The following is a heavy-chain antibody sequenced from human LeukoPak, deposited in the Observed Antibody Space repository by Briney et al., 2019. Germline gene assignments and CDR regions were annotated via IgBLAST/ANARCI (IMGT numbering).Heavy chain of an antibody. CDR2: IYPGDSNT. Sequence: GESLQISCKGSGYSFTTYWIGWVRQMPGKGLEWMGIIYPGDSNTRYSPSFEGQVTISADKSISTAYLQWSSLKASDTAMYYCARVGDSNNVGGSWFDPWGQGTLVTVSS. D-gene: IGHD4-11*01. CDR3: ARVGDSNNVGGSWFDP. CDR1: GYSFTTYW. V-gene: IGHV5-51*01. J-gene: IGHJ5*02.